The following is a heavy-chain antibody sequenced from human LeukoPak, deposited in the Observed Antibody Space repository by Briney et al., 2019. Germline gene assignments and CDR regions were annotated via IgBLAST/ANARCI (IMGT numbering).Heavy chain of an antibody. CDR2: IWHDGSIK. J-gene: IGHJ4*02. D-gene: IGHD6-13*01. CDR3: AKVRQFTAATGTGLDY. V-gene: IGHV3-33*03. CDR1: GFTFSSYG. Sequence: GRSLRLSCAASGFTFSSYGMHWVRQAPGKGLDWVAVIWHDGSIKYYADSVRGRFTISRDNSMNTVYLQMNSLRAEDTAVYYCAKVRQFTAATGTGLDYWGQGTLVTVSS.